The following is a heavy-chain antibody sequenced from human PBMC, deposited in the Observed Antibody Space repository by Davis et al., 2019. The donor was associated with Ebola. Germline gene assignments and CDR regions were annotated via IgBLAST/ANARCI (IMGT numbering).Heavy chain of an antibody. CDR3: ASCSWCDHGQN. D-gene: IGHD4/OR15-4a*01. J-gene: IGHJ4*02. CDR2: ISAYNGNT. CDR1: GYTFDNYG. V-gene: IGHV1-18*01. Sequence: ASVKVSCKPSGYTFDNYGFSWVRQAPGQGLEWMGWISAYNGNTKYAQKFQDRVTMTTDTSTRTAYMELRTLRPDDTAVYYCASCSWCDHGQNWGQGTLVTVSS.